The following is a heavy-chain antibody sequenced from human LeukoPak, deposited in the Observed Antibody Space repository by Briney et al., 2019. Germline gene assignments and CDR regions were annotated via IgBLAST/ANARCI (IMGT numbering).Heavy chain of an antibody. J-gene: IGHJ3*02. CDR2: VSGSGGTT. CDR1: GFTFRGYA. CDR3: AKVSTYGDDYHDAFDI. Sequence: GGSLRLSCAASGFTFRGYAISWVRQAPGKGLQWVSAVSGSGGTTYFADSVRGRFTISRDNSKNTLYLQMNSLRAEDTAVYYCAKVSTYGDDYHDAFDIWGQGTMVTVSS. V-gene: IGHV3-23*01. D-gene: IGHD4-17*01.